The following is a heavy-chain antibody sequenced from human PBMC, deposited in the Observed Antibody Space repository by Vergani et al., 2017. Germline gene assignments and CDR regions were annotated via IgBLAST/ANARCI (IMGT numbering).Heavy chain of an antibody. CDR2: ISSSGSTI. Sequence: QVQLVESGGGLVKPGGSLRLSCAASGFTFSDYYMSWIRQAPGKGLEWVSYISSSGSTIYYADSVKGRFTIARDNAKNSLYLQMNSLRAEGTAVYYCARGGEYCSGGSCYSYYYYMDVWGKGTTVTVSS. CDR1: GFTFSDYY. CDR3: ARGGEYCSGGSCYSYYYYMDV. J-gene: IGHJ6*03. D-gene: IGHD2-15*01. V-gene: IGHV3-11*01.